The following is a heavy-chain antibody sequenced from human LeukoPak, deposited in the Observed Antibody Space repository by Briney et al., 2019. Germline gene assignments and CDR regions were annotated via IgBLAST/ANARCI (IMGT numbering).Heavy chain of an antibody. CDR1: GGSFSGYY. CDR3: ARLPKPSYYYYYYMDV. Sequence: PSETLSLTCAVYGGSFSGYYCSWIRQPPGKGLEWIGEINHSGSTNSNPSLKSRVTISVDTSKNQFSLKLSSVTAADTAVYYCARLPKPSYYYYYYMDVWGKGTTVTISS. CDR2: INHSGST. V-gene: IGHV4-34*01. J-gene: IGHJ6*03.